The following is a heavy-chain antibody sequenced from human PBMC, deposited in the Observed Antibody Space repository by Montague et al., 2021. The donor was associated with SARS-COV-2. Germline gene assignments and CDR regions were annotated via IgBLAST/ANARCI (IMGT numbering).Heavy chain of an antibody. J-gene: IGHJ2*01. D-gene: IGHD2-21*02. Sequence: SETLSLTCTVSGGSISSSSYYWGWIRQPPGKGLEWIGSIYYSGSTYYNPSLQSPVTISVATSKNHFSLKLSSVTAADTAVYYCASVHIVVVTAMRYFDLWGRGTLVTVSS. CDR1: GGSISSSSYY. CDR2: IYYSGST. CDR3: ASVHIVVVTAMRYFDL. V-gene: IGHV4-39*07.